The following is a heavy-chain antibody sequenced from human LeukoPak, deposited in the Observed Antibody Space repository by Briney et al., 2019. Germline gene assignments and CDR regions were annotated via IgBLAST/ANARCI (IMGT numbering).Heavy chain of an antibody. D-gene: IGHD3-9*01. J-gene: IGHJ4*02. CDR3: AREAGSQLRYFDWFDSYYFGY. CDR1: GFTFSSYW. CDR2: INSDGSST. V-gene: IGHV3-74*01. Sequence: GGSLRLSCAASGFTFSSYWMHWVRQAPGKGLVWVSRINSDGSSTSYADSVKGRFTISRDNAKNTLYLQMNSLRAEDTAVYYCAREAGSQLRYFDWFDSYYFGYWGQGTLVTVSS.